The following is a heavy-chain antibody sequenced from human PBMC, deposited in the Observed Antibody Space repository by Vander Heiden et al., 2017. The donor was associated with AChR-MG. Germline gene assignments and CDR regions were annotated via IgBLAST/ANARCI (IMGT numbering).Heavy chain of an antibody. CDR2: IIPILGIA. V-gene: IGHV1-69*02. CDR3: ASNGDPNYYYYGMDV. D-gene: IGHD4-17*01. J-gene: IGHJ6*02. Sequence: QVQLVQSGAEVKKPGSSAKVSCMSSGGTFSGYTSSWVRQAPGQGLEWMGRIIPILGIANYAQKFQGRVTITADKSTSTAYMELSSLRSEDTAVYYCASNGDPNYYYYGMDVWGQGTTVTVSS. CDR1: GGTFSGYT.